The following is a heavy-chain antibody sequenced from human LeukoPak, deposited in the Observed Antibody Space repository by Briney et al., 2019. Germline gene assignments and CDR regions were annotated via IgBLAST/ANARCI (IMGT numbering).Heavy chain of an antibody. V-gene: IGHV1-69*05. D-gene: IGHD5-24*01. J-gene: IGHJ4*02. CDR2: IIPIFGTA. CDR1: GGTFSSYA. CDR3: ALPRRDGYNFDY. Sequence: SVKVSCKASGGTFSSYAISWVRQAPGQGLEWMGGIIPIFGTANYAQKFQGRVTITTDESTSTAYMERSSLRSEDTAVYYCALPRRDGYNFDYWSQGTLVTVSS.